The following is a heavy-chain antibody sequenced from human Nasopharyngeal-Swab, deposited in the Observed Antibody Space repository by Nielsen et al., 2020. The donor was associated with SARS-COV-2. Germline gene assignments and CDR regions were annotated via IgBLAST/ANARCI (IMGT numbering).Heavy chain of an antibody. D-gene: IGHD6-13*01. V-gene: IGHV4-34*01. J-gene: IGHJ6*02. CDR2: INHSGST. CDR3: ARYRQYRGYYYYGMDV. CDR1: GGSFSGYF. Sequence: GSLRLSCAVYGGSFSGYFWSWIRQPLGKGLEWIGEINHSGSTNYNPSLKSRVTISVDTSKNQFSLKLSSVTAADTAAYYCARYRQYRGYYYYGMDVWGQGTTVTVSS.